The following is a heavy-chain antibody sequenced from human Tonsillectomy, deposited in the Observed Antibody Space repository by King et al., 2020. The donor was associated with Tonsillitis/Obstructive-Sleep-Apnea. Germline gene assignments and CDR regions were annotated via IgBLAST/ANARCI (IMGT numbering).Heavy chain of an antibody. CDR2: ISWNSGSI. CDR3: AKASGFYYMDV. V-gene: IGHV3-9*01. J-gene: IGHJ6*03. Sequence: VQLVESGGGLVQPGRSLRLSCAASGFTFDDYAMYWVRQAPGKGLEWVSGISWNSGSICYADSVKGRFTISRDNAKNSLYLQMNSLRAEDTALYYCAKASGFYYMDVWGKGTTVTVSS. CDR1: GFTFDDYA. D-gene: IGHD3-10*01.